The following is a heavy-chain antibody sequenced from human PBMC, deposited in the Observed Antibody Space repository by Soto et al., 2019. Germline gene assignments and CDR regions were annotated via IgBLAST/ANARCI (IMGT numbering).Heavy chain of an antibody. CDR3: AGKRGHFGPFDL. V-gene: IGHV1-3*01. CDR1: GYTFTDFA. Sequence: QAQLVQSGAEAKQPGASVRVSCKASGYTFTDFALPWVRQAPGQGLEWMGWINVGNGNTGYSRKFQGKVTNDRDKAPNTTFIVVNRLTFEDSGIYFCAGKRGHFGPFDLWGQGTLGTVSS. CDR2: INVGNGNT. J-gene: IGHJ4*02. D-gene: IGHD3-10*01.